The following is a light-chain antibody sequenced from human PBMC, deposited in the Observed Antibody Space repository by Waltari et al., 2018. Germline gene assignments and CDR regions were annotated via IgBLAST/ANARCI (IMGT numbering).Light chain of an antibody. Sequence: QTVVTQEPSLSVSPGGTVTLTCALSSGSPSTTSYATWYQQTPGQPPRTLVYKANARSSGVPDRFSGSILGNTAALTITGAQADDESDYYCALYMGSGIWVFGGGTRLTVL. V-gene: IGLV8-61*01. CDR2: KAN. CDR3: ALYMGSGIWV. J-gene: IGLJ3*02. CDR1: SGSPSTTSY.